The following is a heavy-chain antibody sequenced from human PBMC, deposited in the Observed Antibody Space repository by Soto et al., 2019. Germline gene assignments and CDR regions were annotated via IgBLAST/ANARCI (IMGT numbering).Heavy chain of an antibody. Sequence: GGSLRLSCAASGFTFSSYWMSWVRQAPGKGLEWVANIKQDGSEKYYVDSAKGRFTISRDNAKNSLYLQMNSLRAEDTAVYYCARDPNIVLVPAALRSYYYYYGMDVWGQGTTVTVSS. CDR1: GFTFSSYW. D-gene: IGHD2-2*01. V-gene: IGHV3-7*01. CDR3: ARDPNIVLVPAALRSYYYYYGMDV. CDR2: IKQDGSEK. J-gene: IGHJ6*02.